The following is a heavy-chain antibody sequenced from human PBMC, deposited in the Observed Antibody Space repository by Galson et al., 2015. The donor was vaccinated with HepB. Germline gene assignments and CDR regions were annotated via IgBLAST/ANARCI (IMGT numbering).Heavy chain of an antibody. CDR1: GLTFSDYY. Sequence: SLRLSCAASGLTFSDYYMSWIRQSPGQGLEWLAYISSGGSTTYYVDSVKGRFTISRDNAKNPLFLQMNSLRGEDTALYYCATGGIKNAIVGAPYWGQGTLVTVSS. CDR3: ATGGIKNAIVGAPY. J-gene: IGHJ4*02. D-gene: IGHD1-26*01. V-gene: IGHV3-11*01. CDR2: ISSGGSTT.